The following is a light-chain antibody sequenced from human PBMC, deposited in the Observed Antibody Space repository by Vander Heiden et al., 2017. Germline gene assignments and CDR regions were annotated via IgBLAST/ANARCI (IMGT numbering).Light chain of an antibody. CDR1: SGHSSYD. CDR3: QTWGTGIHVV. Sequence: QLVLTQSPSASASLGASVKLTCTLTSGHSSYDIAWPQQQPEKGPRYLMRLNSDGSHNKGDGIPDRFSGSSSGAERHLTISSLQSEDEADYYCQTWGTGIHVVFGGGTKLTVL. V-gene: IGLV4-69*01. CDR2: LNSDGSH. J-gene: IGLJ2*01.